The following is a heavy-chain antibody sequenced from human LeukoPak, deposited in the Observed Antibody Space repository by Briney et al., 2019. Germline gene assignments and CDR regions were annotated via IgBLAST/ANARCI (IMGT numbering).Heavy chain of an antibody. V-gene: IGHV1-24*01. D-gene: IGHD2-2*01. CDR3: ATGRMVVVPAALDY. CDR1: GYTLTELS. Sequence: ASVKVSCKVSGYTLTELSMHWVRQAPGKGLEWMGGFDPEGGETIYAQKLQGRVTPTEDTSTDTAYMELSSLRSEDTAVYYCATGRMVVVPAALDYWGQGTLVTVSS. CDR2: FDPEGGET. J-gene: IGHJ4*02.